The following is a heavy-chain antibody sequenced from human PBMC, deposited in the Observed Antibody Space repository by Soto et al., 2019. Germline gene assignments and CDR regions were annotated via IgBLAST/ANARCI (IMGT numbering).Heavy chain of an antibody. CDR2: ISYDGSNK. J-gene: IGHJ4*02. Sequence: QVQLVESGGGVVQPGRSLRLSCAASGFTFSSYAMHWVRQAPGKGLEWVAVISYDGSNKYYADSVKGRFTISRDNSKNSLYLQRHTRRAADTAVFYCGGVRISYGLGGGAFDYWGQGTLVTVSS. V-gene: IGHV3-30-3*01. CDR3: GGVRISYGLGGGAFDY. CDR1: GFTFSSYA. D-gene: IGHD5-18*01.